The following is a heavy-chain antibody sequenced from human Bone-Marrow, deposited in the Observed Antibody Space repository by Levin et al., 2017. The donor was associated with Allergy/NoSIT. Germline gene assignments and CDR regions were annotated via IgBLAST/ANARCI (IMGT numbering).Heavy chain of an antibody. CDR3: TTGGGVLRFL. J-gene: IGHJ4*02. V-gene: IGHV3-15*01. D-gene: IGHD3-3*01. Sequence: GGSLRLSCAASGFTFSNAWLSWVRQTPGKGLEWVARVKSKTDGETRDYAAPVKGRFTVSRDDSKNTLYLQMNSLKTEDTALYYCTTGGGVLRFLGGQGTLVTVSS. CDR1: GFTFSNAW. CDR2: VKSKTDGETR.